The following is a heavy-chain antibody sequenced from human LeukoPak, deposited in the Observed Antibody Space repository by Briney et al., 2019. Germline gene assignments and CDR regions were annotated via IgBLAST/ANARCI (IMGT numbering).Heavy chain of an antibody. Sequence: GGSLRLSCAGSGFTFSSYAMSWDRQAPGKGLEWVSAISDTGATTYDADSVKGRFTISRDNSRSTLYLQMNSLRAEDTALYYCAKDTSIGRYCTNGVCSPFDYWGQGTLVTVSS. CDR2: ISDTGATT. CDR3: AKDTSIGRYCTNGVCSPFDY. V-gene: IGHV3-23*01. J-gene: IGHJ4*02. D-gene: IGHD2-8*01. CDR1: GFTFSSYA.